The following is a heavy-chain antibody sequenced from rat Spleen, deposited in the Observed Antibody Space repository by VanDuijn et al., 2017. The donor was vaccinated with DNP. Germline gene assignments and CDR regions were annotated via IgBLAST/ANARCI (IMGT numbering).Heavy chain of an antibody. V-gene: IGHV3-1*01. Sequence: EVQLQESGPGLVKPSQSLSLTCSVTGYSITRTYWGWIRKFPGNKMAWIGYISYSGSTGYNPSLKSRISITRDTSKNQFFLQLNSVTTDDTATYYCASADYGYNWYFDFWGPGTMVTVSS. CDR3: ASADYGYNWYFDF. CDR1: GYSITRTY. D-gene: IGHD1-9*01. J-gene: IGHJ1*01. CDR2: ISYSGST.